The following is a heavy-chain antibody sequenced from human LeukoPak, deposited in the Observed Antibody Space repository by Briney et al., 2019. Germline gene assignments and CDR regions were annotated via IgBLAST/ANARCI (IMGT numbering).Heavy chain of an antibody. V-gene: IGHV4-34*01. D-gene: IGHD7-27*01. CDR2: INHSGST. CDR1: GGSFSGYY. CDR3: ARFEANWGCFDY. Sequence: SETLSLTCAVYGGSFSGYYWSWIRQPPGKGLEWIGEINHSGSTNYNPSLKSRVTISVDTSKNQFSLKLSSVTAADTAVYYCARFEANWGCFDYWGQGTLVTVSS. J-gene: IGHJ4*02.